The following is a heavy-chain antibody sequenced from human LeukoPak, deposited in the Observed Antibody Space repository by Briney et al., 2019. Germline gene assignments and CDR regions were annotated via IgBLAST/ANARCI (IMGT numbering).Heavy chain of an antibody. J-gene: IGHJ4*02. Sequence: SETLSLTCAVYGGSFSGYYWSWIRQPPGKGLEWIGEINHSGSTNYNPSLKSRVTISVDTSKNQFSLKLSSVTAADTAVYYCARGISTTDYWGQGTLVTVSS. CDR1: GGSFSGYY. CDR2: INHSGST. CDR3: ARGISTTDY. D-gene: IGHD1-1*01. V-gene: IGHV4-34*01.